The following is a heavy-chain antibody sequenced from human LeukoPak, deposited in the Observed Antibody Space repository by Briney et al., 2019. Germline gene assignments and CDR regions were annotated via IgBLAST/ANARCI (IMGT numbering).Heavy chain of an antibody. CDR2: FDPADVGT. CDR3: ATDPMGASYSDVHDN. J-gene: IGHJ4*02. Sequence: ASVKVSCKVSGFPLSELSMYWVRHAPGKGLEWIGGFDPADVGTFYAQKFQARVTITADTSTHTFYMLVNSLRSDDTAVYYCATDPMGASYSDVHDNWGQGTLVAVSS. D-gene: IGHD6-13*01. V-gene: IGHV1-24*01. CDR1: GFPLSELS.